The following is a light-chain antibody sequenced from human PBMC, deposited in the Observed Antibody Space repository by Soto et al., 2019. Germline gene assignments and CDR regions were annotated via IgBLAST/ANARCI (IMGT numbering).Light chain of an antibody. J-gene: IGKJ1*01. Sequence: DIQMTRSPSALSASVGDGVTITCRASQSISSRLAWYQQKPGKAPKVLIYDASTLETGVPSRFSGSGYGTEFTLTISSLQPDDFAIYYCQEYNTYSRTFGQGTRVEIK. CDR1: QSISSR. CDR2: DAS. V-gene: IGKV1-5*01. CDR3: QEYNTYSRT.